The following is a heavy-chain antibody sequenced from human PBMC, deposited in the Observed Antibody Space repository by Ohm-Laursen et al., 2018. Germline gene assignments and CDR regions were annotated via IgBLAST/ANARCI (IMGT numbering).Heavy chain of an antibody. CDR2: MYYSGST. D-gene: IGHD3-3*01. J-gene: IGHJ5*02. Sequence: TLSLTCTVSGVSVSRYYWSWIRQPPGKGLESIGYMYYSGSTNYNPSLKSRVTISVDTSKNQFSLKLSSVTAADTAVYYCASQIGPVTIFGVVITSNWFDPWGQGTLVTVSS. CDR1: GVSVSRYY. CDR3: ASQIGPVTIFGVVITSNWFDP. V-gene: IGHV4-59*08.